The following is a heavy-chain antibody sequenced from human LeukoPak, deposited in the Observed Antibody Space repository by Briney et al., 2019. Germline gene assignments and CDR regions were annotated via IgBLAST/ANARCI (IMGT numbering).Heavy chain of an antibody. CDR3: AKDQGRSSGYYLFFDY. CDR1: GFTFSSYA. Sequence: GGSLRLSCAASGFTFSSYAMSWVRQAPGKGLEWVSAISGSGGSTYYADSVKGRFTISRDNSKNTLYLQMNSLRAEDTAVYYFAKDQGRSSGYYLFFDYWGQGTLVTVSS. D-gene: IGHD3-22*01. V-gene: IGHV3-23*01. CDR2: ISGSGGST. J-gene: IGHJ4*02.